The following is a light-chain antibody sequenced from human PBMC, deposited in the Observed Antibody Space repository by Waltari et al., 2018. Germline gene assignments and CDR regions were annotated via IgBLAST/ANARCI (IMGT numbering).Light chain of an antibody. CDR3: QQTYTSPRT. CDR1: QKISSY. CDR2: DAS. J-gene: IGKJ1*01. Sequence: DIQMTQSTSSLSASVEDRVTITCRASQKISSYLNWYQQKPGTAPRLLIYDASRLQSGVPSRFRGSGSGTDFTLTISRLQPEDFGTYYCQQTYTSPRTFGQGTKVETK. V-gene: IGKV1-39*01.